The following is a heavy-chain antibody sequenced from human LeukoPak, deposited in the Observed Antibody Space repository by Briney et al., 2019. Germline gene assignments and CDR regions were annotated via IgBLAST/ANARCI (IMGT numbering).Heavy chain of an antibody. CDR2: INPSGGST. Sequence: ASVKVSCKASGYTSTDYYIHWVRQAPGQGLEWMGGINPSGGSTSYAQKFQGRVTMTRDTSTSTVYMELSSLRSEDTAVYYCARGPMTTADYWGQGTLVVVSS. CDR3: ARGPMTTADY. D-gene: IGHD4-17*01. J-gene: IGHJ4*02. CDR1: GYTSTDYY. V-gene: IGHV1-46*01.